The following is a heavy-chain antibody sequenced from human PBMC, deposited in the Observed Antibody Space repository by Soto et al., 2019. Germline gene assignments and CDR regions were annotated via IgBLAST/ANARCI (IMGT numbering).Heavy chain of an antibody. CDR2: ISAYNGNT. V-gene: IGHV1-18*01. CDR3: ARGDTAMVSLRADDAFDI. CDR1: GYTFTSYG. J-gene: IGHJ3*02. Sequence: QVQLVQSGAEVKKPGASVKVSCKASGYTFTSYGISWVRQAPGQGLEWMGWISAYNGNTNYAQKLQGRVSITTDTSTSTAYMELRSLRSDDTAVYYCARGDTAMVSLRADDAFDIWGQGTMVTVSS. D-gene: IGHD5-18*01.